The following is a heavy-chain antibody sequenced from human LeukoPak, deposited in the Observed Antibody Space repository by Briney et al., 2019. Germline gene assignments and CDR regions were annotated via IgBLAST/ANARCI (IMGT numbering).Heavy chain of an antibody. D-gene: IGHD2-2*02. CDR3: AKDSGYCSSTSCYTTNWFDP. CDR2: ISGSGGST. Sequence: GGSLRLSCAASGFTFSSYAMSWVRQAPGKGLEWVSAISGSGGSTYYADSVKGRFTISRDNSKNTLYLQMSSLRAEDTAVYYCAKDSGYCSSTSCYTTNWFDPWGQGTLVTVSS. CDR1: GFTFSSYA. V-gene: IGHV3-23*01. J-gene: IGHJ5*02.